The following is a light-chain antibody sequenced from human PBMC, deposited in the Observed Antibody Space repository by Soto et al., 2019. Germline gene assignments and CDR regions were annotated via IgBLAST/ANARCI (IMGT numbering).Light chain of an antibody. CDR2: WAS. J-gene: IGKJ4*01. Sequence: DIVMTQSPDSLAVSLGERATVNCKSSQSLLSNSNNKNYLTWYQHKLGQPPKMLIYWASTRKSGVPDRFSGSGSGTDFTLTISSLQAEDVAVYYCQQYYGAPLTFGGGTKVDSK. V-gene: IGKV4-1*01. CDR3: QQYYGAPLT. CDR1: QSLLSNSNNKNY.